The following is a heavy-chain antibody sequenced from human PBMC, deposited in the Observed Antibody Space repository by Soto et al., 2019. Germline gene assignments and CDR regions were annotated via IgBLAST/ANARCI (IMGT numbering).Heavy chain of an antibody. CDR2: ISSSGSTI. V-gene: IGHV3-11*01. Sequence: SLRLSCAASGFTFSDYYMSWIRQAPGKGLEWVSYISSSGSTIYYADSVKGRFTISRDNAKNSLYLQMNSLRAEDTAVYYCARDQGYCSGGSCPYGMDVWGQGTTVTVSS. J-gene: IGHJ6*02. CDR3: ARDQGYCSGGSCPYGMDV. CDR1: GFTFSDYY. D-gene: IGHD2-15*01.